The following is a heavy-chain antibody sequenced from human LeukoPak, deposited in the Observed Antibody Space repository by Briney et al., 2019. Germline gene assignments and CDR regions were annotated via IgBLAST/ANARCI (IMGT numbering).Heavy chain of an antibody. CDR1: GSTFSTYA. CDR3: ANHGVYSGSYSMDV. D-gene: IGHD1-26*01. V-gene: IGHV3-23*01. J-gene: IGHJ6*02. Sequence: GGSLRLSCAASGSTFSTYAMAWVRQSPGKGLEWVSSISGSGARTFYTDSVKGRFSISRDNSESAVFLQMNSLRPEDTAVYYCANHGVYSGSYSMDVWGQGTTVIVSS. CDR2: ISGSGART.